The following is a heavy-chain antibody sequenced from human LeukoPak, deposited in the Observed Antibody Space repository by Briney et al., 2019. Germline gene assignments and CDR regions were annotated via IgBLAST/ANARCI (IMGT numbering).Heavy chain of an antibody. D-gene: IGHD2-8*01. V-gene: IGHV3-21*01. CDR1: GFTFSSYS. Sequence: GGSLRLSCAASGFTFSSYSMNWVRQAPGKGLEWVSSISSSNSYIYYADSVKGRFTISRDNAKNSLYLQMNSLRAEDTAVYYCAREQGNTKRGAFDIWGQGTMVTVSS. CDR3: AREQGNTKRGAFDI. J-gene: IGHJ3*02. CDR2: ISSSNSYI.